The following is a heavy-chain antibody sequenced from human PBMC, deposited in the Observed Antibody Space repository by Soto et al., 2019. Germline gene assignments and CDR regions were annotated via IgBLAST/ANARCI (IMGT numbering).Heavy chain of an antibody. CDR3: TVTTKYYYYGMDV. V-gene: IGHV4-59*08. J-gene: IGHJ6*04. CDR2: IYYSGST. CDR1: GGSISSYY. D-gene: IGHD4-17*01. Sequence: TSETLSLTCTVSGGSISSYYWSWIRQPPGKGLEWIGYIYYSGSTNYNPSLKSRVTISVDTSKNQFSLKLSSVTAADTAVYFPTVTTKYYYYGMDVWGKGTTFTVS.